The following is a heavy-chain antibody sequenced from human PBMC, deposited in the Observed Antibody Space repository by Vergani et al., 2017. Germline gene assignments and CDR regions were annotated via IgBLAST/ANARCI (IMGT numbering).Heavy chain of an antibody. D-gene: IGHD4-17*01. CDR3: ARDLQEWWMTTASLDGMDV. CDR1: GGTFSSYA. V-gene: IGHV1-69*04. Sequence: QVQLVQSGAEVKKPGSSVKVSCKASGGTFSSYAISWVRQAPGQGLEWMGRIIPILGIANYAQKFQGRVTITADKSTSTAYMELSSLRSEDTAVYYCARDLQEWWMTTASLDGMDVWGQGP. J-gene: IGHJ6*02. CDR2: IIPILGIA.